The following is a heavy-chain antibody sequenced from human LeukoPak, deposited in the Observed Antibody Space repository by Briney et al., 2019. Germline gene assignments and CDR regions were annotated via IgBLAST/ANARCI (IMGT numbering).Heavy chain of an antibody. Sequence: GGSLRLSCAASGFTFSIYAMSWVRQAPGKGLEWVSAVSGNGGSTYYADSVKGRFTISRDNSKNTLHLQMNSLRAEDTAVYYCVKFYGDCPRNYYFDNWGQGTLVTVSS. CDR2: VSGNGGST. V-gene: IGHV3-23*01. CDR3: VKFYGDCPRNYYFDN. D-gene: IGHD4-17*01. J-gene: IGHJ4*02. CDR1: GFTFSIYA.